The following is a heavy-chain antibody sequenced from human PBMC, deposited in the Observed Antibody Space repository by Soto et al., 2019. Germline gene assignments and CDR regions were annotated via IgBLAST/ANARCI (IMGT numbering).Heavy chain of an antibody. CDR3: AKNQGVELVPLATVDWFDP. J-gene: IGHJ5*02. D-gene: IGHD1-26*01. Sequence: GGSLRLSCAASGFIFENFGMSWVRQAPGKGLEWISSISGSGFKKYYADSVKGRFTISRDNSKSTAYLELNNLSAEDTAVYHCAKNQGVELVPLATVDWFDPWGQGSVVTVSS. V-gene: IGHV3-23*01. CDR1: GFIFENFG. CDR2: ISGSGFKK.